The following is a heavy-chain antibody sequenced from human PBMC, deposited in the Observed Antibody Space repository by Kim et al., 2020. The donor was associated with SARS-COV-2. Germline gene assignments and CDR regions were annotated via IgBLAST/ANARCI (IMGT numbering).Heavy chain of an antibody. V-gene: IGHV3-33*01. Sequence: YYADSVKGRFTNTADHFQNSLYLQMNSLGAADTAVYYCARGAWPAPFDYWGQGTLVTVSS. J-gene: IGHJ4*02. CDR3: ARGAWPAPFDY.